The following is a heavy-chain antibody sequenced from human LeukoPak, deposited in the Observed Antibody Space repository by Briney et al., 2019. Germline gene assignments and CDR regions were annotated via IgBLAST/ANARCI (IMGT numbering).Heavy chain of an antibody. J-gene: IGHJ4*02. D-gene: IGHD6-13*01. CDR3: ATLPGYSSSWYESRSVDY. V-gene: IGHV3-23*01. CDR1: GFTFSSYA. Sequence: GGSLRLSCAASGFTFSSYAMSWVRQAPGKGLEWVSAISGSGGSTYYADSVKGRFTISRDNSKNTLYLQMNSLRAEDTAVYYCATLPGYSSSWYESRSVDYWGQGTLVTVSS. CDR2: ISGSGGST.